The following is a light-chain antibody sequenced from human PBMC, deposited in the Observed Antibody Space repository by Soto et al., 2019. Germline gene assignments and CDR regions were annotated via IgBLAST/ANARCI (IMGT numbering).Light chain of an antibody. CDR1: SSDVGAYVY. CDR3: CSYAGTYTHV. J-gene: IGLJ1*01. Sequence: QSALTQPASGYGSPGQSITISCTGTSSDVGAYVYVSWYQNQPGSAPKLIIYDVYKRLSGVPDRFSGSKSGDTASLTISGLQADDEADYYCCSYAGTYTHVFGTGTKVTVL. CDR2: DVY. V-gene: IGLV2-11*01.